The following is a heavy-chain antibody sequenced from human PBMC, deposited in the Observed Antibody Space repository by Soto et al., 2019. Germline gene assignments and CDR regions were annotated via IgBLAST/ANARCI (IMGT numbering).Heavy chain of an antibody. CDR1: GGSISSYY. CDR2: IYYSGST. CDR3: AREYNNDILTGYYWHYYFDY. J-gene: IGHJ4*02. D-gene: IGHD3-9*01. Sequence: SETLSLTCTVSGGSISSYYWSWIRQPPGKGLEWIGYIYYSGSTNYNPSLKSRVTISVDTSKNQFSLKLSSVTAADTAVYYCAREYNNDILTGYYWHYYFDYWGQGTLVTVSS. V-gene: IGHV4-59*01.